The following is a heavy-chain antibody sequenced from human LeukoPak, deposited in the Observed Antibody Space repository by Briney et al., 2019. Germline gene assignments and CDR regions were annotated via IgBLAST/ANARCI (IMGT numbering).Heavy chain of an antibody. CDR3: GEQLVPKI. Sequence: GGSLRLSCAASGFTFSSYAMSWVRQAPGKGLEWVSATSGSGVSTYYADSVKGRFTISRDDSKNTLYLQMNSLRAEDTAVYYCGEQLVPKIRGQGTLVTVSS. V-gene: IGHV3-23*01. CDR2: TSGSGVST. J-gene: IGHJ4*02. CDR1: GFTFSSYA. D-gene: IGHD6-13*01.